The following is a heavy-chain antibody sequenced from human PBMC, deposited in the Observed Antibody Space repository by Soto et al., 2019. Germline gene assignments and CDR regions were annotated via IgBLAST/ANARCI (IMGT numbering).Heavy chain of an antibody. J-gene: IGHJ4*02. CDR2: INSNGRTI. CDR1: GFSFSDYW. CDR3: ARDGKGAAYTFGPYYFDS. Sequence: PGGSLRLSCAASGFSFSDYWMHWVRQAPGEGLVWVSRINSNGRTISYADSVKGRFTISRDNAKNTVYLQMNSLRDEDTAVYYCARDGKGAAYTFGPYYFDSWGQGALVTVSS. V-gene: IGHV3-74*01. D-gene: IGHD1-1*01.